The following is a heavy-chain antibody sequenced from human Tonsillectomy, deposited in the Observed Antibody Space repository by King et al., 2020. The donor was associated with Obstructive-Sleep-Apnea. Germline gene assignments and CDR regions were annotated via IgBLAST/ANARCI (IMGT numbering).Heavy chain of an antibody. D-gene: IGHD1-7*01. CDR3: ARDDWNYRHFDY. J-gene: IGHJ4*02. CDR2: IYYGGST. V-gene: IGHV4-59*01. Sequence: PLQESGPGLVKPSETLSLTCTVSGDSISTYYWSWIRQPPGKGLEWIGYIYYGGSTNSNPSLKSRVSISLDTSKNQISLKLSSVTAADTAVYYCARDDWNYRHFDYWGQGTLVTVSS. CDR1: GDSISTYY.